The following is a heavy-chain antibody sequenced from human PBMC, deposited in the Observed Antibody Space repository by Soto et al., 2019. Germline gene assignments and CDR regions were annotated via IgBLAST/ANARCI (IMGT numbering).Heavy chain of an antibody. Sequence: QLVQSGAEVKKPGASVRVSCKASGYIFTDYGISWVRQAPGQGLEWMGWISGYNADTSYAQRLQDRVKMTIDTSTRTACMELRSLTSDDTAVYYCARDLRWSSGWAFDYWGQGTLVTVSS. CDR1: GYIFTDYG. V-gene: IGHV1-18*04. CDR2: ISGYNADT. J-gene: IGHJ4*02. D-gene: IGHD6-19*01. CDR3: ARDLRWSSGWAFDY.